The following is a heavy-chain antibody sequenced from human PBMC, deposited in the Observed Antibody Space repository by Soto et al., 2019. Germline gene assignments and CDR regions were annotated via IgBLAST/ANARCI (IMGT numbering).Heavy chain of an antibody. J-gene: IGHJ6*03. V-gene: IGHV2-26*01. CDR1: GFSLSNGKVG. CDR2: IFSHDEN. Sequence: HVTLKESGTVLVKPTQTLTLTCTVSGFSLSNGKVGVSWIRKPPAKALEWLAHIFSHDENSYRRSLKSRLTISEGTSKGQVVLTMTNVAPVGTATYYCARILCGRSVGGGYFCLDVWGKGTRVTLSS. D-gene: IGHD1-26*01. CDR3: ARILCGRSVGGGYFCLDV.